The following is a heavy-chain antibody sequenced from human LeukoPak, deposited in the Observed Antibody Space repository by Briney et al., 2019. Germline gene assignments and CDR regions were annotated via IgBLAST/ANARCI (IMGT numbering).Heavy chain of an antibody. CDR1: GGSISSYY. Sequence: SETLSLTCTVSGGSISSYYWSWIRQPPGKGLEWFGYIYYSGSAKYNPSLKSRVTISVDTSKNQFSLKLTSVTAADTAVYYCARGFGDWGLSWFDPWGQGTLVTVSS. V-gene: IGHV4-59*01. CDR2: IYYSGSA. D-gene: IGHD3-10*01. J-gene: IGHJ5*02. CDR3: ARGFGDWGLSWFDP.